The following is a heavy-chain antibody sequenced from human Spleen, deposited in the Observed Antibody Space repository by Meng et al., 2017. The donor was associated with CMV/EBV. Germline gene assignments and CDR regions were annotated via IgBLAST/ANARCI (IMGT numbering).Heavy chain of an antibody. CDR2: INPSDGSA. CDR3: ARDTGLGAAAGMGI. CDR1: GYTFSNFF. V-gene: IGHV1-46*01. J-gene: IGHJ3*02. D-gene: IGHD6-13*01. Sequence: ASVKVSCKASGYTFSNFFIHWVRQAPGQGLEWMGIINPSDGSAIYAQKFHGRVTMTRDTSTSTIYMELSSLRSEDTDVYYCARDTGLGAAAGMGIWGQGTMVTVSS.